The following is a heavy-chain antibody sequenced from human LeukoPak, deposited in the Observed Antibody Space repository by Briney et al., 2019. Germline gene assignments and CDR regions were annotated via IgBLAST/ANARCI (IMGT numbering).Heavy chain of an antibody. CDR3: ARAMVVPAADYYMDV. D-gene: IGHD2-2*01. CDR1: GGSFSNYY. Sequence: SETLSLTCAVYGGSFSNYYWSWIRQSPGKGLEWIGEINDSGTINYNPSLMSRVTISVDKSKNQFSLKLSSVTAADTAVYYCARAMVVPAADYYMDVWGKGTTVTVSS. V-gene: IGHV4-34*01. CDR2: INDSGTI. J-gene: IGHJ6*03.